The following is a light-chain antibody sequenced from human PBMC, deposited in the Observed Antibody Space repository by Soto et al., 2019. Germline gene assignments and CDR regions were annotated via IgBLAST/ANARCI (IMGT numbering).Light chain of an antibody. Sequence: SYELTQPPSASVAPGKTARITCGGNNSGSKSVHWYQQKPGQAPVLVIYYGSDRPSGIPERFSGSNSGNTATLTISRVEAGDEVDYYCQVWDSSSDHVVFGGGTNLTVL. J-gene: IGLJ2*01. CDR2: YGS. V-gene: IGLV3-21*04. CDR1: NSGSKS. CDR3: QVWDSSSDHVV.